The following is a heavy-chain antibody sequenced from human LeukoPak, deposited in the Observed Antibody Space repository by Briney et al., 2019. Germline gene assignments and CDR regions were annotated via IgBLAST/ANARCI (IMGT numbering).Heavy chain of an antibody. CDR1: GYTFTGYY. J-gene: IGHJ5*02. CDR3: ARDGGSDTVWFDP. Sequence: ASVKVSCKVSGYTFTGYYMHWVRQAPGQGLEWMGWINPNSGVTNYEQRFEGRVTMTRDTSISTAYMELGRLRSDDTAVYYCARDGGSDTVWFDPWGQGTLVIVSS. D-gene: IGHD5-18*01. CDR2: INPNSGVT. V-gene: IGHV1-2*02.